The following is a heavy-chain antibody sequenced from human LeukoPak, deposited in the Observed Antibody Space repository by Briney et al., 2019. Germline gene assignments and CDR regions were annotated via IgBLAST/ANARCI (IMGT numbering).Heavy chain of an antibody. CDR1: GYTLTELS. V-gene: IGHV1-24*01. CDR3: ATDAHAAGVVVAATRYYYYYYGMDV. CDR2: FDPEDGET. Sequence: ASVKVSCKVSGYTLTELSMHWVRQAPGKGLEWMGGFDPEDGETIYAQKFQGRVTMTEDTSTDTAYMELSSLRSEDTAVYYCATDAHAAGVVVAATRYYYYYYGMDVWGQGTTVTVSS. J-gene: IGHJ6*02. D-gene: IGHD2-15*01.